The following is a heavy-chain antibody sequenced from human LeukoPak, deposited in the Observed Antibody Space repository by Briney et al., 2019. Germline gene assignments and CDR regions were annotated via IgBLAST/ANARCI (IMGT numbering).Heavy chain of an antibody. CDR1: GGSISSSNYY. J-gene: IGHJ3*02. D-gene: IGHD3-3*01. CDR3: ARAFRGIFGVFEAFDI. V-gene: IGHV4-61*02. CDR2: IYTSEST. Sequence: SETLSLTCSVSGGSISSSNYYWSWIRQPAGKGLEWIGRIYTSESTNYNPSLKSRVTISVDTSKNQFSLKLSSVTAADTAVYYCARAFRGIFGVFEAFDIWGQGTMVTVSS.